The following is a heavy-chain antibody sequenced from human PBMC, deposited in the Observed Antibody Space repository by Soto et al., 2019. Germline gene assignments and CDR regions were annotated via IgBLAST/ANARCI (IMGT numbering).Heavy chain of an antibody. J-gene: IGHJ4*02. CDR1: GYTLTSYV. CDR2: IIPYIGTA. CDR3: ASGPLGGYYPY. V-gene: IGHV1-69*13. D-gene: IGHD3-22*01. Sequence: SVKVSSTSSGYTLTSYVITWVRQAPGQGLEWMGGIIPYIGTANYAQKLQGRVTITADESTSTAYMELSSLRSEDTAVYYCASGPLGGYYPYWGQGTLVTVSS.